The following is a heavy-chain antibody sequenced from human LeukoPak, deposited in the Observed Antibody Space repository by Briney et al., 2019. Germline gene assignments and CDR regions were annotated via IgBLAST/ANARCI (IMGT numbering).Heavy chain of an antibody. CDR2: ISSSSSTI. V-gene: IGHV3-48*01. CDR3: ARDLGGSTPGVFDY. CDR1: GFTFSSYS. Sequence: GGSLRLSCAASGFTFSSYSINWVRQAPGKGLEWVSYISSSSSTIYYADSVKGRFTISRDNAKNSLYLQTNSLRAEDTAVYYCARDLGGSTPGVFDYWGQGTLVTVSS. D-gene: IGHD1-26*01. J-gene: IGHJ4*02.